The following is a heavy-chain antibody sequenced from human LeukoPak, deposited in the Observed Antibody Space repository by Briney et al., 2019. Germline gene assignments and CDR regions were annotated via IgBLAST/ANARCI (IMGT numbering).Heavy chain of an antibody. Sequence: PSETLSLTCTVSGGSISSGGYYWSWIRQPPGKGLEWIGEINHSGSTNYNPSLKSRVTISVDTSKNQFSLKLSSVTAADTAVYYCARSRRAVVVVAATRRPTYYFDYWGQGTLVTVSS. V-gene: IGHV4-39*07. D-gene: IGHD2-15*01. CDR3: ARSRRAVVVVAATRRPTYYFDY. J-gene: IGHJ4*02. CDR2: INHSGST. CDR1: GGSISSGGYY.